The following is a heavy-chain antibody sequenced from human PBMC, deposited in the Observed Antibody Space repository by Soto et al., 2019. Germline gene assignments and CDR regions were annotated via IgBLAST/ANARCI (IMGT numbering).Heavy chain of an antibody. D-gene: IGHD2-2*01. V-gene: IGHV6-1*01. CDR1: GDSVSSTSST. Sequence: PSQTLSLTCDISGDSVSSTSSTWHWIRQSPSRGPEWLGRTYYRSRWYTDYEVSVESRITISPDTSKNQVSLQLTSVTPEDTAMYYCVRTSLPTDTYLARPFDYWGQGSLVTVSS. J-gene: IGHJ4*02. CDR2: TYYRSRWYT. CDR3: VRTSLPTDTYLARPFDY.